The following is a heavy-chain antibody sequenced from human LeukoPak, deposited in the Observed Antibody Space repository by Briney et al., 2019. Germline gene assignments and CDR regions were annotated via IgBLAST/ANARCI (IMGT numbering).Heavy chain of an antibody. CDR2: TSYSDST. CDR1: GGPISSGY. D-gene: IGHD6-13*01. J-gene: IGHJ4*02. Sequence: SETLSLTCTVSGGPISSGYWSWIRQPPGKGLEWIGYTSYSDSTRYSPSLKSRVTMSIDTSMNQFSLKVTSVTAADTAVYYCARGSSRFDCWGQGTLVTVSS. V-gene: IGHV4-59*01. CDR3: ARGSSRFDC.